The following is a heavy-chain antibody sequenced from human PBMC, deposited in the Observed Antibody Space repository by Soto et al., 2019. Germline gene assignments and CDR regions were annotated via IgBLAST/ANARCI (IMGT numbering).Heavy chain of an antibody. CDR2: INPNSGGT. D-gene: IGHD4-17*01. CDR1: GYTFTGYY. J-gene: IGHJ4*02. Sequence: GASVEVSCKASGYTFTGYYMHWVRQAPGQGLEWMGWINPNSGGTNYAQKFQGWVTMTRDTSISTAYMELSRLRSDDTAVYYCARSYGDYVTHYFDYWGQGTLVTVSS. V-gene: IGHV1-2*04. CDR3: ARSYGDYVTHYFDY.